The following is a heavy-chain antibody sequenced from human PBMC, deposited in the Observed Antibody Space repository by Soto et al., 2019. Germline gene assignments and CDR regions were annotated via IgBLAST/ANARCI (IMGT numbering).Heavy chain of an antibody. CDR1: GFSSSKHW. V-gene: IGHV3-7*01. J-gene: IGHJ4*02. CDR3: AKDPPTTGTTFDY. CDR2: INQDGSEI. D-gene: IGHD1-1*01. Sequence: GGSLRLSCAASGFSSSKHWMTWVRQAPGKGLEWVANINQDGSEIYYVGSVKGRFTISRDDAKNSLYLQMNSLRAEDTAVYYCAKDPPTTGTTFDYWGRGTLVTV.